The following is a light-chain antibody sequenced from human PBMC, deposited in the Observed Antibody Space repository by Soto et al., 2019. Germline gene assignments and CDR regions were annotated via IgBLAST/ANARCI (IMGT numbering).Light chain of an antibody. CDR1: SSDDGGYNY. CDR3: NSYTTSSTYV. J-gene: IGLJ1*01. CDR2: DVS. V-gene: IGLV2-14*01. Sequence: QSALTQPASVSGSPGQSITISCTGTSSDDGGYNYVSWYQQHPGKAPKLMIYDVSNRPSGVSNRFSGSKSGNTASLTISGLQAEDEADYYCNSYTTSSTYVFGTGTKLTVL.